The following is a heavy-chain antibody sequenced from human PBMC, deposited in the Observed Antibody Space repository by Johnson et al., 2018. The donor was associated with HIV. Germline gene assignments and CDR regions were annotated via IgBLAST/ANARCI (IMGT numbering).Heavy chain of an antibody. D-gene: IGHD3-16*02. Sequence: QVQLVESGGGLVQPGGSLKLACAASGFTFSGSALHWVRQAPGKGLEWVAVIWYDGSNKYYADSVKGRFTISRDNSKNTLYLQMNSLRAEDTAVYFCARGPIADDAFDIWGQGTMVTVSS. J-gene: IGHJ3*02. CDR3: ARGPIADDAFDI. CDR2: IWYDGSNK. CDR1: GFTFSGSA. V-gene: IGHV3-30*04.